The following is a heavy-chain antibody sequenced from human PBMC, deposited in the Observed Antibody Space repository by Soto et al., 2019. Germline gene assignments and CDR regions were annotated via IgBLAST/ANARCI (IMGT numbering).Heavy chain of an antibody. Sequence: GGSLRLSCAASGFTFSSYAMSWVRQAPGKGLEWVSAISGSGGSTYYADSVKGRFTISRDNSKNTVYLQMNSLRAEDTAVYYCAKARGNGAGDYYYGMDVWGQGTTVTVSS. D-gene: IGHD3-10*01. CDR1: GFTFSSYA. J-gene: IGHJ6*02. CDR3: AKARGNGAGDYYYGMDV. V-gene: IGHV3-23*01. CDR2: ISGSGGST.